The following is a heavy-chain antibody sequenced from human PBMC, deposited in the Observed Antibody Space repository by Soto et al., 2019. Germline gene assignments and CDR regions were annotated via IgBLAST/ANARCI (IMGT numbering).Heavy chain of an antibody. D-gene: IGHD3-10*01. CDR3: ARGSEYFDS. CDR1: GYTFTNYG. J-gene: IGHJ4*02. CDR2: ISGYNGNT. Sequence: ASVKVSFKTSGYTFTNYGITWVRQAPGQGLEWMGWISGYNGNTNYAQKLQGRVTLTRGTSTSTAYMELTSLTSDDTAVYYCARGSEYFDSWGQGTLVTVSS. V-gene: IGHV1-18*01.